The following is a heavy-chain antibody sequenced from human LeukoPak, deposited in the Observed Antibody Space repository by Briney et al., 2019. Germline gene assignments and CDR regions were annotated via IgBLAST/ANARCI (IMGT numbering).Heavy chain of an antibody. D-gene: IGHD6-13*01. CDR3: ARDKRHRWYGIDY. CDR1: GGSISSSNW. CDR2: IYHSGST. V-gene: IGHV4-4*02. J-gene: IGHJ4*02. Sequence: KSSETLSLTCAVSGGSISSSNWWSWVRQPPGKGLEWIGEIYHSGSTNYNPSLKSRVTISVDKSKNQFSLKLSSVTAADTAVYYCARDKRHRWYGIDYWGQGTLVTVSS.